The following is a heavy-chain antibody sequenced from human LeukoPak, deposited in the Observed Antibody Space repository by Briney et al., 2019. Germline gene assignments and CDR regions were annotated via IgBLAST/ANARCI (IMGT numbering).Heavy chain of an antibody. V-gene: IGHV4-61*02. CDR1: GGSISSGSYY. D-gene: IGHD5-12*01. J-gene: IGHJ4*02. Sequence: PSQTLSLTCTVSGGSISSGSYYWSWIRQPAGKGLEWIGRIYTSGSTNYNPSLKSRVTISVDTSKNQFSLKLSSVTAADTAVYYCARGYSGYAVDYWGQGTLVTVSS. CDR2: IYTSGST. CDR3: ARGYSGYAVDY.